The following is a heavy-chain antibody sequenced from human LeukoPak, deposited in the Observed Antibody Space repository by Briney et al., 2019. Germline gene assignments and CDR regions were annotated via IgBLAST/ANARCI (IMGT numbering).Heavy chain of an antibody. D-gene: IGHD6-19*01. CDR1: GFTFSSYA. Sequence: GESLRLSCAASGFTFSSYAMHWVRQAPGKGLEWVAVISYDGSNKYYADSVKGRFTISRDNSKNTLYLQMNSLRAEDTAVYYCARDGSSGSIPYYYYYGMDVWGQGTTVTVSS. J-gene: IGHJ6*02. V-gene: IGHV3-30-3*01. CDR2: ISYDGSNK. CDR3: ARDGSSGSIPYYYYYGMDV.